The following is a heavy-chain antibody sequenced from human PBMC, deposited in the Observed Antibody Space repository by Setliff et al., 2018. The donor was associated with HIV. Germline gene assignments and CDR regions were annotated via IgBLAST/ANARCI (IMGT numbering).Heavy chain of an antibody. V-gene: IGHV3-30*02. CDR2: IRYDGSNQ. CDR1: GFTFSTYG. J-gene: IGHJ4*02. D-gene: IGHD3-16*01. CDR3: AKDKSYHDYIWGSSVLAY. Sequence: HPGGSLRLSCAASGFTFSTYGVQWVRQAPGKGLEWVAFIRYDGSNQYYADSVKGRFTISRDNSKNTLFLQMNSLRPEDTAIYYCAKDKSYHDYIWGSSVLAYWGQGTLVTVSS.